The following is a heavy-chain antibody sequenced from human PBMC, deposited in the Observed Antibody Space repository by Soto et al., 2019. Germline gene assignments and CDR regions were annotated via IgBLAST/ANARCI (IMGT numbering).Heavy chain of an antibody. D-gene: IGHD3-3*01. CDR2: IIPTIPTA. Sequence: QVQLVQSGAEVKKPGSSVKVSCKASGDTFNTYSFIWMRQAPGRGLEWMGGIIPTIPTANYAQKFHDRVTITADESTTTVYMELSSLRSEDTAIYYCARGSEEWSNLGYFNYWGQGTLVTVSS. CDR3: ARGSEEWSNLGYFNY. V-gene: IGHV1-69*01. CDR1: GDTFNTYS. J-gene: IGHJ4*02.